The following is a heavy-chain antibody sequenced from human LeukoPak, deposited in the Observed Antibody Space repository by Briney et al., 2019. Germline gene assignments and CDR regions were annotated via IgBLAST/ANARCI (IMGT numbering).Heavy chain of an antibody. Sequence: GGPLRLSCAASGFTFSNYALTWVRQAPGKGLEWVSGITGSGANTYYAESVKGRFTLSRDNSQNTLYLQMNSLRAEDTAVYYCASQRLHSGSYVTFDYWGQGTLVTVSS. CDR3: ASQRLHSGSYVTFDY. J-gene: IGHJ4*02. CDR2: ITGSGANT. V-gene: IGHV3-23*01. D-gene: IGHD1-26*01. CDR1: GFTFSNYA.